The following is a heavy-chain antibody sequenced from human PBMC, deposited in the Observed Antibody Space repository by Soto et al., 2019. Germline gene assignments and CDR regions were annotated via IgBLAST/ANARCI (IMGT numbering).Heavy chain of an antibody. V-gene: IGHV1-2*04. CDR3: ASSYGDYANDAFDI. Sequence: GASVKVSCKASGYTFTGYYMHWVRQAPGQGLEWMGWINPNSGGTNYAQKFQGWVTMTRDTSISTAYMELSRLRSDDTAVYYCASSYGDYANDAFDIWGQGTMVTVS. CDR2: INPNSGGT. D-gene: IGHD4-17*01. CDR1: GYTFTGYY. J-gene: IGHJ3*02.